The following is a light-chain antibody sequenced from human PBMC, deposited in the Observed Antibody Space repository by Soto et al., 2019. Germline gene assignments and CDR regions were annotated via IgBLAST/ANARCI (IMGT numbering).Light chain of an antibody. CDR2: GAT. CDR3: QQHNNWPPYT. V-gene: IGKV3-20*01. CDR1: QSLSNNF. J-gene: IGKJ2*01. Sequence: EVVLTQSPGTLSLSPGEGDTLSCRASQSLSNNFLAWYQQKPGQGPRLLIYGATSRATGVPDRFSGSGSGTDFTLTINRLEPEDFAVYYCQQHNNWPPYTFGQGTKLEIK.